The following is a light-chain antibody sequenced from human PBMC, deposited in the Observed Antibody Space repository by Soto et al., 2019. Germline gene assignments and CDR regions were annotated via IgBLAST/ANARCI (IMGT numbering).Light chain of an antibody. Sequence: QPVLTQSPSASGTPGQRVTISCSGSSSNIGSNYVYWYQQLPGTAPKLLIYRNNQRPSGVPDRFSGSKSGTSASLAISGLRSEDEADYYCASWDDSLNGAVFGGGTQLTVL. CDR3: ASWDDSLNGAV. CDR1: SSNIGSNY. J-gene: IGLJ7*01. V-gene: IGLV1-47*01. CDR2: RNN.